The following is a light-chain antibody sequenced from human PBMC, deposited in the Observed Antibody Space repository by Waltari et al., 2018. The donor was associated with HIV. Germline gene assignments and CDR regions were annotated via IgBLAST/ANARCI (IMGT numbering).Light chain of an antibody. V-gene: IGLV3-1*01. CDR1: ELGVKY. Sequence: SYEVTQSPSVSVSPGQTATINCSGAELGVKYVCWYQQKPGQSPVLVIYQHTKRPPGIPERFSGSNSGNTATLTISGTQAMDEADYYCQAWNNSALWVFGSGTKVTVL. J-gene: IGLJ1*01. CDR2: QHT. CDR3: QAWNNSALWV.